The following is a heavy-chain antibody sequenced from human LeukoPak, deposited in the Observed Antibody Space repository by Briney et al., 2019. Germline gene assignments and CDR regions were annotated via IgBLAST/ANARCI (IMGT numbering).Heavy chain of an antibody. J-gene: IGHJ6*02. CDR1: GGSVSSGSYY. V-gene: IGHV4-61*01. CDR3: ARTAGGNYYYNGMDV. Sequence: SETLSLTCNVSGGSVSSGSYYWSWIRQPPGKGLEWIGYIYNSGTTNYNPSLKSRVTISVDSSKNQFSLKLTSVTAADTAVYYCARTAGGNYYYNGMDVWGQGTTVTVSS. CDR2: IYNSGTT. D-gene: IGHD4-23*01.